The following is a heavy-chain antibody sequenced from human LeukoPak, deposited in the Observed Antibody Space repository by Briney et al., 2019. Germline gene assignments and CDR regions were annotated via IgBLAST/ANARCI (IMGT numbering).Heavy chain of an antibody. CDR2: IYYSGST. D-gene: IGHD3-22*01. CDR1: AGSISSYY. CDR3: ARGHYYDSSGLFDY. V-gene: IGHV4-59*01. Sequence: PSETLSLTCPVAAGSISSYYWSWIRQPPGKGLEWIGYIYYSGSTNYNPSLKSRVTISVDTSKNQFSLKLSSVTAADTAVYYCARGHYYDSSGLFDYWGQGTLVTVSS. J-gene: IGHJ4*02.